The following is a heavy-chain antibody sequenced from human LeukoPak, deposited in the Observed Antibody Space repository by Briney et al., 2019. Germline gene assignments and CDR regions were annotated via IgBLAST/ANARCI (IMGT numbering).Heavy chain of an antibody. D-gene: IGHD7-27*01. Sequence: GGSLRLSCAASGFSFSLYGMHWVRQVPGMELEWVAFIRSDGSKTYYANSMKGRFAISRDNSRNTLTLQMNSLRVEDTAIYYCARDHGRGVEAHWGYFDSWGQGTLVTVSS. CDR2: IRSDGSKT. J-gene: IGHJ4*02. V-gene: IGHV3-30*02. CDR1: GFSFSLYG. CDR3: ARDHGRGVEAHWGYFDS.